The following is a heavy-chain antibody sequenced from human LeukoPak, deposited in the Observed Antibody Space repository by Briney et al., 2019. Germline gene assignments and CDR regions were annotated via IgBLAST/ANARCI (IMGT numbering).Heavy chain of an antibody. Sequence: GASLRLSCAASGFTFSDYAMSWVRQAPGKGLEWVSAITGSGGNTYYADSVKGRFTISRDNSKNTVFLQMNSLRAEDTAVYYCAKWGDYDVLTGYYVSDYWGQGTLVTVSS. CDR2: ITGSGGNT. V-gene: IGHV3-23*01. D-gene: IGHD3-9*01. CDR3: AKWGDYDVLTGYYVSDY. J-gene: IGHJ4*02. CDR1: GFTFSDYA.